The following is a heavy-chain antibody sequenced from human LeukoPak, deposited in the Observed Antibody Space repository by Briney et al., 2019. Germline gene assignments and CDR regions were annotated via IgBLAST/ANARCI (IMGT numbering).Heavy chain of an antibody. CDR3: ARGHSSSPNWFDP. J-gene: IGHJ5*02. CDR2: IKQDGSEK. D-gene: IGHD6-13*01. Sequence: GGSLRLSCAASGFAFSSYWMSWVRQAPGKGLEWVASIKQDGSEKYYVDSVKGRFTISRDNAKNSLYLQMSSLRAEDTAVYYCARGHSSSPNWFDPWGQGTLVTVSS. V-gene: IGHV3-7*04. CDR1: GFAFSSYW.